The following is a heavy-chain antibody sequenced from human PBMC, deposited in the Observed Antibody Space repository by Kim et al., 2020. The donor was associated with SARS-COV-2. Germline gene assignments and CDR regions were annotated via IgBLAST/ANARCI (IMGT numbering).Heavy chain of an antibody. V-gene: IGHV3-9*01. Sequence: DSVKGRFTISRDNAKNSLYLQMNSLRAEDTALYYCAKDMVRGVRSNWFDPWGQGTLVTVSS. J-gene: IGHJ5*02. CDR3: AKDMVRGVRSNWFDP. D-gene: IGHD3-10*01.